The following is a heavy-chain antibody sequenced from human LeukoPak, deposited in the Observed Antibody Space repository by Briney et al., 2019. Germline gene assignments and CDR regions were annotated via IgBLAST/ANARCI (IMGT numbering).Heavy chain of an antibody. CDR3: AKSNSIMVRGVIEDY. J-gene: IGHJ4*02. D-gene: IGHD3-10*01. CDR1: GFTFSTYT. CDR2: ISGSGGST. Sequence: GGSLRLSCAASGFTFSTYTMNWVRQAPGKGLEWVSAISGSGGSTYYADSVKGRFTISRDNSKNTLYLQMNSLRAEDTAVYYCAKSNSIMVRGVIEDYWGQGTLVTVSS. V-gene: IGHV3-23*01.